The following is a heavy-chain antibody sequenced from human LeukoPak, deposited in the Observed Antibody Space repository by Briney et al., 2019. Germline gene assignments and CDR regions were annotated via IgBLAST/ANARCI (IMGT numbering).Heavy chain of an antibody. CDR2: INVYNGHT. J-gene: IGHJ3*02. V-gene: IGHV1-18*01. D-gene: IGHD1-26*01. CDR1: GYPFTIYG. Sequence: GASVKVSCKASGYPFTIYGISWVRQAPGQGLEWMGWINVYNGHTNYAQKFQGRVTMTTDTSSSTAYMELRSLRSDDTAVYYCARVGGSCAASDIGGQGTMVTVSS. CDR3: ARVGGSCAASDI.